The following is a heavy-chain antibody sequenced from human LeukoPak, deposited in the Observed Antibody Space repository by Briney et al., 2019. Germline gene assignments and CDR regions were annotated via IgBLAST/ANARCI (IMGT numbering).Heavy chain of an antibody. D-gene: IGHD3-10*01. J-gene: IGHJ4*02. Sequence: SETLSLTCAVYGGSFSGHYWTWIRQPPGKGLEWIGEINHSGSTTYNPSLNNRVTISVDTSKNQFSLKLTSVTAADTAVYYCVRPRYGSGSLDSSGQGTLVTVSS. CDR1: GGSFSGHY. CDR2: INHSGST. V-gene: IGHV4-34*01. CDR3: VRPRYGSGSLDS.